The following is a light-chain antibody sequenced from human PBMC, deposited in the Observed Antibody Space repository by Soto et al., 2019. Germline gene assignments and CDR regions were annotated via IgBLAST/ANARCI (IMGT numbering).Light chain of an antibody. CDR2: FVS. Sequence: EIVMTQSPLSLPVTPGEPASISCRSSQSLLHSNGNTYLDWYLQKPGQSPQLLIYFVSTRASGVHDRFSGSGSGTDFTLEISRVEAEDVGVYYGMQAVATPLTFGGGTKVEIK. V-gene: IGKV2-28*01. CDR1: QSLLHSNGNTY. J-gene: IGKJ4*01. CDR3: MQAVATPLT.